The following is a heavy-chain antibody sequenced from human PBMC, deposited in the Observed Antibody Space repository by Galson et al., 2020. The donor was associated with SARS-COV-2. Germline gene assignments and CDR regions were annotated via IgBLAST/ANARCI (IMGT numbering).Heavy chain of an antibody. CDR3: AREGIAAAMEAFDI. V-gene: IGHV3-30*01. Sequence: GESLKISCAASGFTFSSYAMHWVRQAPGKGLEWVAVISYDGSNKYYADSVKGRFTISSDNSKNTLYLQMNSLRAEDTAVYYCAREGIAAAMEAFDIWGQGTMGTVSS. D-gene: IGHD6-13*01. J-gene: IGHJ3*02. CDR1: GFTFSSYA. CDR2: ISYDGSNK.